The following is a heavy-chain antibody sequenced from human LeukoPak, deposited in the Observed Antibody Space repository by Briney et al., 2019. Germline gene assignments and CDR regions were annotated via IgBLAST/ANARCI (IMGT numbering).Heavy chain of an antibody. V-gene: IGHV4-61*02. D-gene: IGHD3-10*01. Sequence: SSETLSLTCTVSGGSISSGSYYWSWIRQPAGKGLEWIGRIYTSGSTNYNPSLKSRVTISVDTSKNQFSLKLSSVTAADTAVYYCARDRDYGSGIGYWGQGTLVTVSS. J-gene: IGHJ4*02. CDR1: GGSISSGSYY. CDR2: IYTSGST. CDR3: ARDRDYGSGIGY.